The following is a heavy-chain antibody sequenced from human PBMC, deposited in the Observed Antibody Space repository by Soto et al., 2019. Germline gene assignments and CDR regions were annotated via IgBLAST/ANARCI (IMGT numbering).Heavy chain of an antibody. CDR1: GFTFSSYS. CDR3: ARDFKESQYYYYCMDV. CDR2: ISNGSNYT. J-gene: IGHJ6*03. V-gene: IGHV3-21*06. D-gene: IGHD3-10*01. Sequence: EVQLVESGGGLVKPGGSLRLSCVVSGFTFSSYSMNWVRQAPGKGLEWVSSISNGSNYTYYADSVKGRFTISRDNAKNSVYLQMNRLRAEDTALYYCARDFKESQYYYYCMDVWGKGTTVTVSS.